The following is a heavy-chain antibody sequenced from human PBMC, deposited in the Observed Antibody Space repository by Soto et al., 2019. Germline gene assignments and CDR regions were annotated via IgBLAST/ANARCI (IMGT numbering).Heavy chain of an antibody. CDR1: GYTFTSYG. D-gene: IGHD3-3*01. Sequence: ASVKVSCKASGYTFTSYGISWVRQAPGQGLEWMGWISAYNGNTNYAQKLQGRVTMTTDTSTSTAYMEMRSLRSDDTAVYYCARVGYYDCWSGYSALDAFDIWGQGTMVTVSS. CDR2: ISAYNGNT. V-gene: IGHV1-18*01. J-gene: IGHJ3*02. CDR3: ARVGYYDCWSGYSALDAFDI.